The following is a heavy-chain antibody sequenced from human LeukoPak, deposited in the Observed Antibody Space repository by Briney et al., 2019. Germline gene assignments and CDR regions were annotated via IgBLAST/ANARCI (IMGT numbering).Heavy chain of an antibody. CDR3: ANFGSGSYVGGFDY. CDR1: GFTVSSYA. J-gene: IGHJ4*02. V-gene: IGHV3-23*01. Sequence: GASLRLCCAASGFTVSSYAMSWVRQAPGKGLEWVSAISGSGGSTYYADSVKGRFTISRDNSKNTLYLQMNSLRAEDTAVYYCANFGSGSYVGGFDYWGQGTLVTVSS. D-gene: IGHD3-10*01. CDR2: ISGSGGST.